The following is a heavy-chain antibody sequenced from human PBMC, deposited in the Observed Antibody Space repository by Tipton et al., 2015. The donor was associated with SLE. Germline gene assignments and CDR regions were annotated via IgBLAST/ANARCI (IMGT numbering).Heavy chain of an antibody. D-gene: IGHD6-6*01. CDR2: IYHSGST. Sequence: TLSLTCAVSGYSISSGYYWGWIRQPPGKGLEWIGSIYHSGSTYYNPSLKSRVTISVDTSKNQFSPKLSSVTAADTAVYYCASQREARIAARPSWYFDLWGRGTLVTVSS. V-gene: IGHV4-38-2*01. J-gene: IGHJ2*01. CDR3: ASQREARIAARPSWYFDL. CDR1: GYSISSGYY.